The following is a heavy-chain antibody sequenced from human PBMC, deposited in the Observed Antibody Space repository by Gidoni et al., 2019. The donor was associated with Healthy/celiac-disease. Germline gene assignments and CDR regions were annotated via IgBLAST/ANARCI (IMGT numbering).Heavy chain of an antibody. J-gene: IGHJ4*02. CDR3: ARALGGGYSIGY. Sequence: QVQLQQWGAGLLTPSETLSLTCAVYGGSFSGYYWSWIRQPPGKGLEWIGEINHSGSTNYNPALKSRVTISVDTSKNQCSLKLSSVTAADTAVYYCARALGGGYSIGYWGQGTLVTVSS. V-gene: IGHV4-34*01. CDR2: INHSGST. D-gene: IGHD5-18*01. CDR1: GGSFSGYY.